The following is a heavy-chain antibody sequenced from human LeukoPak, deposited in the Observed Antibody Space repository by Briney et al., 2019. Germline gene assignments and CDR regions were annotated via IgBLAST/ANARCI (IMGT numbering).Heavy chain of an antibody. CDR3: AREEASAADY. J-gene: IGHJ4*02. D-gene: IGHD6-13*01. Sequence: SETLSLTCTVSGGSIISSSHYWAWIRQPPGKGLEWIGSIYYNGGTFYSPSLKSRASISVDTSKNQFSLKLSSVTAADTSVYFCAREEASAADYWGQGTLVTVSS. V-gene: IGHV4-39*01. CDR2: IYYNGGT. CDR1: GGSIISSSHY.